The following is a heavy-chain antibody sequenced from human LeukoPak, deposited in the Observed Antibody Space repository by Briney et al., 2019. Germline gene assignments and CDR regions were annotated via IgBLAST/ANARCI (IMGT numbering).Heavy chain of an antibody. Sequence: AASVKVSCKASGYTFTSYGISWVRQAPGQGLEWLGWISAYNGNTNYAQKLQGRVTMTTDTSTSTAYMELRSLRSDDTAVYYCARVSVAGTIDYWGQGTLVTVSS. CDR1: GYTFTSYG. D-gene: IGHD6-19*01. J-gene: IGHJ4*02. CDR2: ISAYNGNT. V-gene: IGHV1-18*01. CDR3: ARVSVAGTIDY.